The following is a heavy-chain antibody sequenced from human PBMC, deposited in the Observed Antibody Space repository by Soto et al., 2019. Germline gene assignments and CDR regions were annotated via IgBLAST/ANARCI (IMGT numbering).Heavy chain of an antibody. J-gene: IGHJ3*01. D-gene: IGHD3-10*01. Sequence: GGSLRLSCAASGYTFSNYAMSWVRQAPGKGLEWVSGISAGGSSTYDADSVKGRFAISRDNSKKTLYLQMDSLRAEDTAVYYCAKDSVRGVTALDAFDFWGQGTMVTVSS. CDR1: GYTFSNYA. CDR2: ISAGGSST. CDR3: AKDSVRGVTALDAFDF. V-gene: IGHV3-23*01.